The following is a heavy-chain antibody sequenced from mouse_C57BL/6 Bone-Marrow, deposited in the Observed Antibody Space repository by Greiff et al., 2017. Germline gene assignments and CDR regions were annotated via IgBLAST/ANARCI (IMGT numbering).Heavy chain of an antibody. V-gene: IGHV1-80*01. Sequence: VQLQQSGAELVKPGASVKISCKASGYAFSSYWMNWVKQRPGKGLEWIGQIYPGDGDTNYNGKFKGKATLTADKSSSTAYMQLSSLTSEDSAVYFCGKPPVYAPIEYRGQGTSGTVSS. CDR3: GKPPVYAPIEY. J-gene: IGHJ4*01. CDR1: GYAFSSYW. CDR2: IYPGDGDT. D-gene: IGHD2-3*01.